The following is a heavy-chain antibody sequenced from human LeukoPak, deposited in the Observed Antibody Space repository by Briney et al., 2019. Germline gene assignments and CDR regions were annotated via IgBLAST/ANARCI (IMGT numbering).Heavy chain of an antibody. CDR1: GFTFSSYA. CDR3: AKSPTVDAAFDI. CDR2: IGYTGDST. V-gene: IGHV3-23*01. Sequence: PGGSLRLSCAASGFTFSSYAMNWVRQAPGKGLEWVSGIGYTGDSTFYADSVKGRFTVSRDSSKNTLFLHMNSLRAEDTALYYCAKSPTVDAAFDIWGQGTMVTLSA. D-gene: IGHD4-23*01. J-gene: IGHJ3*02.